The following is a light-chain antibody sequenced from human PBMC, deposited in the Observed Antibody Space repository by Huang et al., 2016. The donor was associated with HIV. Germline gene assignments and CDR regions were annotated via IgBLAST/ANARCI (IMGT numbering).Light chain of an antibody. CDR3: QQYNNWPWT. V-gene: IGKV3-15*01. CDR1: QSVSSN. J-gene: IGKJ1*01. CDR2: GAS. Sequence: EKVMTQSPATLSVSPGERATLSCRASQSVSSNLAWYQQKPGQAPRLLMYGASPRATGIPARFSGSGSGTEFTLTISSLPSEDFAVYYCQQYNNWPWTFGQGTKVEIK.